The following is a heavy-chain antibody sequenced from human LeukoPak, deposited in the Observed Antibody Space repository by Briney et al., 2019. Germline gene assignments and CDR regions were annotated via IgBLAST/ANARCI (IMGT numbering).Heavy chain of an antibody. CDR3: ARVLEVGATPLGY. CDR1: RFTFSSYA. CDR2: ISYDGSNK. J-gene: IGHJ4*02. D-gene: IGHD1-26*01. V-gene: IGHV3-30-3*01. Sequence: GRSLRLSCAASRFTFSSYAMHWVRQAPGKGLEWVAVISYDGSNKYYADSVKGRFTISRDNSKNTLYLQMNSLRAEDTAVYYCARVLEVGATPLGYWGQGTLVTVSS.